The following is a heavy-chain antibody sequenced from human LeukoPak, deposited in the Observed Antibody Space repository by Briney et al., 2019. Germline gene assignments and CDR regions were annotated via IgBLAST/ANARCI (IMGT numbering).Heavy chain of an antibody. CDR3: ARRTYFYDSSGYYFDY. CDR1: GGSIGSSSYY. Sequence: SETLSLTCTVSGGSIGSSSYYWGWIRQPPGKGLECIGYIYYSGSTNYNPSLKSRVTISVDTSKNQFSLKLSSVTAADTAVYYCARRTYFYDSSGYYFDYWGQGTLVTVSS. D-gene: IGHD3-22*01. J-gene: IGHJ4*02. V-gene: IGHV4-61*05. CDR2: IYYSGST.